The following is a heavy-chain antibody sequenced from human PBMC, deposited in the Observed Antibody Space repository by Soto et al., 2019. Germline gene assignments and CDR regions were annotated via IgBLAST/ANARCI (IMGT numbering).Heavy chain of an antibody. CDR2: ISDGGITT. J-gene: IGHJ5*02. Sequence: EVPLMESGGGLIQPGGSLRLSCAASGFTFSDYAMAWVRQVPGKGLEWVSGISDGGITTKYAASEKGRFTISRDNSKKTLFVQMTSLKAADTAVYYCAKDARRSGIVGQWVAWGQGALVTVSS. CDR3: AKDARRSGIVGQWVA. D-gene: IGHD1-26*01. CDR1: GFTFSDYA. V-gene: IGHV3-23*01.